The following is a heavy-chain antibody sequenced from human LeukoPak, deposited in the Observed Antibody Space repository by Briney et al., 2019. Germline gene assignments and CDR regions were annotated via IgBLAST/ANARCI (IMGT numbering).Heavy chain of an antibody. D-gene: IGHD6-19*01. CDR1: GGSISSYY. CDR3: ARADSSGWYGGDIFDY. CDR2: IYYSGST. Sequence: SETLSLTCTVSGGSISSYYWSWIRQPPGKGLEWLGYIYYSGSTNYNPSLKSRVTISVDTSKNQFSLKLSSVTAADTAVYYCARADSSGWYGGDIFDYWGQGTLVTVSS. J-gene: IGHJ4*02. V-gene: IGHV4-59*01.